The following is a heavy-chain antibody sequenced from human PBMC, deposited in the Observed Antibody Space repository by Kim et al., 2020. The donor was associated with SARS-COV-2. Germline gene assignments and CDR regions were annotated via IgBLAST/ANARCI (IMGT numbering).Heavy chain of an antibody. CDR2: IKQDGREK. CDR1: GFTVNNNG. D-gene: IGHD1-20*01. V-gene: IGHV3-7*01. CDR3: ARDNWYAFDI. Sequence: GGSLRLSCAASGFTVNNNGMSWLRQTPGKGLEWVANIKQDGREKYYVDSVKGRFTISRDNAKSSLYLQMNSLRAEDTAVYYCARDNWYAFDIWGQGTMVIVSS. J-gene: IGHJ3*02.